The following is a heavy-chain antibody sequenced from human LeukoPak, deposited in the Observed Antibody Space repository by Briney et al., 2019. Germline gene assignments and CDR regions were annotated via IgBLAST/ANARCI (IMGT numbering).Heavy chain of an antibody. V-gene: IGHV4-38-2*02. Sequence: SETLSLTCTVSGYSISSGYYWGWIRQPPGKGLEWIGSIYHSGSTYYNPSLKSRVTISVDTSKNQFSLKLSSVTAADPAVYYCARGLGYCTNGVCAVLNWFDPWGQGTLVTVSS. CDR1: GYSISSGYY. CDR3: ARGLGYCTNGVCAVLNWFDP. J-gene: IGHJ5*02. CDR2: IYHSGST. D-gene: IGHD2-8*01.